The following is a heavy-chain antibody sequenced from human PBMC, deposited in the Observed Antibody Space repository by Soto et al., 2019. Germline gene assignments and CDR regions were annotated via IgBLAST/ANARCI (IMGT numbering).Heavy chain of an antibody. J-gene: IGHJ3*02. CDR3: ASHKGEQWLDSDAFDI. CDR1: GYTLTELS. CDR2: FDPEDGET. V-gene: IGHV1-24*01. D-gene: IGHD6-19*01. Sequence: ASVKVSCKVSGYTLTELSMHWVRQAPGKGLEWMGGFDPEDGETIYAQKFQGRVTMTEDTSTDTAYMELSSLRSEDTAVYYCASHKGEQWLDSDAFDIWGQGTMVTVSS.